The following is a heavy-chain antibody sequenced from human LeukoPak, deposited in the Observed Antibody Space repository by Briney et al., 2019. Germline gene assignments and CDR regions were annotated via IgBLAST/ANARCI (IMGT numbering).Heavy chain of an antibody. V-gene: IGHV4-34*01. Sequence: PSETLSLTCAVYGGSFSGYYWSWIRQPPGKGLEWIGEINHSGSTNYNPSLKSRVTISVDTSKNQFSLKLSSVTAADTAVYYCARIDYGADYGMDVWGQGTTVTVPS. J-gene: IGHJ6*02. CDR1: GGSFSGYY. CDR3: ARIDYGADYGMDV. CDR2: INHSGST. D-gene: IGHD4-17*01.